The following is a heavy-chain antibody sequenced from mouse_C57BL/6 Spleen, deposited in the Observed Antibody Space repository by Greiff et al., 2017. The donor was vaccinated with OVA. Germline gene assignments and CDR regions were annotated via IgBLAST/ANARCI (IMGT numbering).Heavy chain of an antibody. CDR3: ARQDYYDAMDY. Sequence: QVQLQQPGAELVKPGASVKLSCKASGYTFTSYWMLWVKQRPGQGLEWIGMIHPNSGSTNYNEKFKSKATLTVDKSSSTAYMQLSSLTSEDSAVYYCARQDYYDAMDYRGQGASVTVSP. V-gene: IGHV1-64*01. CDR2: IHPNSGST. D-gene: IGHD2-4*01. CDR1: GYTFTSYW. J-gene: IGHJ4*01.